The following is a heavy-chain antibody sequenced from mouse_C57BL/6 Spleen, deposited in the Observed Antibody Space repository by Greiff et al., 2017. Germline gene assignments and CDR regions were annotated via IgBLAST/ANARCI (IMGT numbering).Heavy chain of an antibody. CDR2: ISSGSSTI. CDR3: ARALFSSFWYFDV. J-gene: IGHJ1*03. Sequence: DVMLVESGGGLVKPGGSLKLSCAASGFTFSDYGMHWVRQAPEKGLEWVAYISSGSSTIYYADTVKGRFTISRDNAKNTLFLQMTSLRSEDTAMYYCARALFSSFWYFDVWGTGTTVTVSS. V-gene: IGHV5-17*01. CDR1: GFTFSDYG. D-gene: IGHD6-5*01.